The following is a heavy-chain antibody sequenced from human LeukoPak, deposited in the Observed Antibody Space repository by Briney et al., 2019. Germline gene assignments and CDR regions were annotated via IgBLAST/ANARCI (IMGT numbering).Heavy chain of an antibody. J-gene: IGHJ4*02. V-gene: IGHV3-43*02. CDR2: ISGDGGST. Sequence: SGGSLRLSCAASGFTFDDYAMHWVRQAPGKGLEWVSLISGDGGSTYYADSVKGRFTISRDNSKNSLYLQIDTLRTEDTALYYCAKDIDYGDYAFDYWGQGTLVTVSS. CDR3: AKDIDYGDYAFDY. D-gene: IGHD4-17*01. CDR1: GFTFDDYA.